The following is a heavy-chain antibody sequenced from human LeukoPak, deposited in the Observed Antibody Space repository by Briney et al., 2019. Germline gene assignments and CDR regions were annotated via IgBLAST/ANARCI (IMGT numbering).Heavy chain of an antibody. V-gene: IGHV3-21*01. CDR2: ISSSSSYI. J-gene: IGHJ4*02. CDR1: GFTFSSYS. Sequence: PGGSLRLSCAASGFTFSSYSMNWVRQAPGKGLEWVSSISSSSSYIYYADSVKGRFTISRDNAKNSLYLQMNSLRAEDTAVYYCARDALFFGVVIKAFDYWGQGTLVTVSS. CDR3: ARDALFFGVVIKAFDY. D-gene: IGHD3-3*01.